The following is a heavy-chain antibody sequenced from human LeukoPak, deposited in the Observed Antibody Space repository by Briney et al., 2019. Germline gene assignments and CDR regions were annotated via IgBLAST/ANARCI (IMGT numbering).Heavy chain of an antibody. V-gene: IGHV3-74*01. D-gene: IGHD6-19*01. Sequence: GESLRLSCTASAFTFSSYWMHWVRQAPGKGLVWVSHINSGGSSTSYADSVKGRFTISRDNAKNTLYLQMNSLRAEDTAVYYCARDRYSSAWYEEWGQGTLVTVS. CDR1: AFTFSSYW. CDR3: ARDRYSSAWYEE. J-gene: IGHJ4*02. CDR2: INSGGSST.